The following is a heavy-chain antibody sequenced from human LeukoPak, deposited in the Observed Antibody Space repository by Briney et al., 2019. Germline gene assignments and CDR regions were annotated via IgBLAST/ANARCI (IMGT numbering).Heavy chain of an antibody. CDR2: ITHSGST. CDR1: GGSFSGYY. Sequence: PSETLSLTCAVYGGSFSGYYWSWIRQPPGKGLEWIGEITHSGSTNYNPSLKSRVTISVDTPKNQFSRKLSSVTAADPAVYYCARGYSGYDPFDYWGQGTLVTVSS. CDR3: ARGYSGYDPFDY. D-gene: IGHD5-12*01. J-gene: IGHJ4*02. V-gene: IGHV4-34*01.